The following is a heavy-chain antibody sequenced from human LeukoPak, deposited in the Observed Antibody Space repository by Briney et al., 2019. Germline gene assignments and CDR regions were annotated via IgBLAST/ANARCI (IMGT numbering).Heavy chain of an antibody. D-gene: IGHD2-2*01. Sequence: GGSLRLSCAVSGFTFRDYWVTWVRQTPGKGLEFVANINQDGSVKNYVGSVKGRFTISRDNAKNSLYLQMSSLRVDDTAIYYCARDPGFSSFDYWGQGALVTVSS. V-gene: IGHV3-7*01. CDR3: ARDPGFSSFDY. CDR1: GFTFRDYW. CDR2: INQDGSVK. J-gene: IGHJ4*02.